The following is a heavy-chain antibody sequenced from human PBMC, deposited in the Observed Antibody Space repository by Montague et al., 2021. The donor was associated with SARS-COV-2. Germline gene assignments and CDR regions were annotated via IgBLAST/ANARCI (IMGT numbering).Heavy chain of an antibody. CDR2: INYSGST. Sequence: SETLSLTCTVSGDSMNNYYWSWIRQPPGKGLEWIGYINYSGSTHYNPSLQSRVTLSKDTSKNQFSLRLTSVTAADTAMYFCARSSSFRSSWYAYFDYWGQGTLVTVSS. V-gene: IGHV4-59*01. D-gene: IGHD6-13*01. CDR1: GDSMNNYY. J-gene: IGHJ4*02. CDR3: ARSSSFRSSWYAYFDY.